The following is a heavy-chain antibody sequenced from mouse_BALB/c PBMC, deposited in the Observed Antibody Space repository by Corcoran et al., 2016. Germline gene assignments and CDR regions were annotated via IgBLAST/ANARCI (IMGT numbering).Heavy chain of an antibody. D-gene: IGHD2-1*01. CDR3: AIGNFAWFAY. Sequence: EVQLQQSGAELVRPGALVKLSCKASGFNIKDYYMHWVKQRPEQGLEWIGWIDPENGNTIYDPKFQGKASITADTSSNTAYLQLSSLTSEDTAVYYCAIGNFAWFAYWGQGTLVTVSA. J-gene: IGHJ3*01. CDR1: GFNIKDYY. CDR2: IDPENGNT. V-gene: IGHV14-1*02.